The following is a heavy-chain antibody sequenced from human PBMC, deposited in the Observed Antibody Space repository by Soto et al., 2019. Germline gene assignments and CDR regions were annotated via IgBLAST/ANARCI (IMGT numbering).Heavy chain of an antibody. CDR1: RFTFSDYY. Sequence: QVQLVESGGGLVKPGGSLRLSCAASRFTFSDYYMSWTRQAQGKGLEFISYISSAGSTIYYADSVKGRFTISRDNAKNSLYLQMNSLRVEDTGVYYCAREWEREYSGYGSFGYWGQGTLFTVSS. D-gene: IGHD5-12*01. J-gene: IGHJ4*02. V-gene: IGHV3-11*01. CDR3: AREWEREYSGYGSFGY. CDR2: ISSAGSTI.